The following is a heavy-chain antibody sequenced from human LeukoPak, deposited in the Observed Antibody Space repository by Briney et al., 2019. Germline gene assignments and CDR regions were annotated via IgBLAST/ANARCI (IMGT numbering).Heavy chain of an antibody. J-gene: IGHJ4*02. Sequence: GGSLRLSCAASGLTFSSHWMHWVRQAPGKGLVWVSRITNDGSSTTYADSVKGRFTISRDNAKNTLYLQMNSLRAEDTAVYYCAKDGYNPLRYYFDYWGQGTLVTVSS. CDR1: GLTFSSHW. V-gene: IGHV3-74*01. CDR3: AKDGYNPLRYYFDY. CDR2: ITNDGSST. D-gene: IGHD5-18*01.